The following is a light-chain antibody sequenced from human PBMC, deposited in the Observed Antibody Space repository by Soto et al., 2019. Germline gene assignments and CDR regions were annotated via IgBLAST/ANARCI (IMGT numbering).Light chain of an antibody. CDR1: QSIGNW. Sequence: DLQMTQSPSTLSASVGDRVTITCRASQSIGNWLAWYQQKPGKAPKLLIYKASSLQSGVPSGFSGSGSGTEFTLTINSLQPDDFASYYCQQYNSYSGTFGQGTKV. CDR2: KAS. J-gene: IGKJ1*01. CDR3: QQYNSYSGT. V-gene: IGKV1-5*03.